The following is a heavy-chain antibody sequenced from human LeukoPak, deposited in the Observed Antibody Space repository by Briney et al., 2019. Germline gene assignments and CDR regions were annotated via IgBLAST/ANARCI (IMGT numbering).Heavy chain of an antibody. J-gene: IGHJ6*02. CDR2: IFPIDSET. V-gene: IGHV5-51*01. D-gene: IGHD2-15*01. Sequence: KVSCKASGYSFSSDWIAWVRQMPGKGLEWMGIIFPIDSETTYSPSFQGQVTISADKSISTAYLQWSSLKASDTAMYYCTRGCSGGSCSRDAMDVWGQGTMVTVSS. CDR1: GYSFSSDW. CDR3: TRGCSGGSCSRDAMDV.